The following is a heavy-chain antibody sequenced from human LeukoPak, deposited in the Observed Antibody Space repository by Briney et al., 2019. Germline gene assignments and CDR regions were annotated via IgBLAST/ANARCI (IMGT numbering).Heavy chain of an antibody. Sequence: GGSLRLSCAASGFTFSSYAMSWVRQAPGKGLEWVSAISGSGGSTYYADSVKGRFTISRDNAKNTLYLQMNSLRAEDAALYYCARGLRTTQGFDIWGQGTMVTVSS. CDR3: ARGLRTTQGFDI. D-gene: IGHD4-11*01. CDR2: ISGSGGST. J-gene: IGHJ3*02. CDR1: GFTFSSYA. V-gene: IGHV3-23*01.